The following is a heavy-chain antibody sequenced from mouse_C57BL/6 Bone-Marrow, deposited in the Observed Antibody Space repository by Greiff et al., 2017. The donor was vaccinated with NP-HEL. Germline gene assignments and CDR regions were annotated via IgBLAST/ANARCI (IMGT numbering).Heavy chain of an antibody. D-gene: IGHD1-1*01. Sequence: EVQRVASGGGLVKPGGSLKLSCAASGFTFSSYAMSWVRQTPEKRLEWVATISYGGSYTYYPDNVKGRFTISRDKAKNNLYLQMSHLKSEDTAMYYCAREDTTVVAIDYWGQGTTLTVSS. J-gene: IGHJ2*01. CDR2: ISYGGSYT. CDR3: AREDTTVVAIDY. CDR1: GFTFSSYA. V-gene: IGHV5-4*01.